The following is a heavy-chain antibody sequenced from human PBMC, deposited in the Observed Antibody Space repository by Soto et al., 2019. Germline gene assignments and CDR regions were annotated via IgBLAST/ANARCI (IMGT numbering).Heavy chain of an antibody. CDR1: GGTFSSYA. V-gene: IGHV1-69*13. CDR2: IIPIFGTA. Sequence: GASVKVSCKASGGTFSSYAISWVRQAPGQGLEWMGGIIPIFGTANYAQKFQGRVTITADESTSTAYMELSSLRSEDTAVYYCARAPYDSSGYYPLYYFDYWGQGTLVTVSS. J-gene: IGHJ4*02. D-gene: IGHD3-22*01. CDR3: ARAPYDSSGYYPLYYFDY.